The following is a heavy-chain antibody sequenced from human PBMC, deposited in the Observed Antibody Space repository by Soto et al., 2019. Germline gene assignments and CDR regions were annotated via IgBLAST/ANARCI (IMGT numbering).Heavy chain of an antibody. CDR1: GGSISSYY. J-gene: IGHJ6*02. V-gene: IGHV4-59*01. Sequence: SETLSLTCTVSGGSISSYYWSWIRQPPGKGLEWIGYIYYSGSTNYNPSLKSRVTISVDTSKNQFSLKLNSVTTADTAVYYCARVGGGSYYYYGMDVWGQGTTVTVSS. CDR2: IYYSGST. CDR3: ARVGGGSYYYYGMDV. D-gene: IGHD1-26*01.